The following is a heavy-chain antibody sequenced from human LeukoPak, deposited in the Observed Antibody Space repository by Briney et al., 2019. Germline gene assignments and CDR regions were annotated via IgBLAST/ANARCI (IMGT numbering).Heavy chain of an antibody. J-gene: IGHJ5*02. CDR1: GFTFSSYS. CDR2: VGYDEKTT. D-gene: IGHD5-12*01. Sequence: PGGSLRLSCAASGFTFSSYSMNWVRQAPGKGLEWVAVVGYDEKTTFYADSVKGRFTISRDNSKNTLYLQMNSLRSEDTAVYYCARGLSGVGGYEGYRFDPWGQGTLVTVSS. V-gene: IGHV3-30*03. CDR3: ARGLSGVGGYEGYRFDP.